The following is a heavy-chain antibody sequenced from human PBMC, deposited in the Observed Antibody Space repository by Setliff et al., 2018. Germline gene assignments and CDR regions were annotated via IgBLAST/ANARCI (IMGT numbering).Heavy chain of an antibody. CDR3: ATGGTYGSGSSYDY. V-gene: IGHV1-69*06. Sequence: GASVKVSCKASGGTFSSYAISWVRQAPGQGLEWMGGIIPIFGTANYAQKFQGRVTMTEDTSTDTAYMELSSLRSEDTAVYYCATGGTYGSGSSYDYWGQGTLVTVSS. CDR1: GGTFSSYA. D-gene: IGHD3-10*01. J-gene: IGHJ4*02. CDR2: IIPIFGTA.